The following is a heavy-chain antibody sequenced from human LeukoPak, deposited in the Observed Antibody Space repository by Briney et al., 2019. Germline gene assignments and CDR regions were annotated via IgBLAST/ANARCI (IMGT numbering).Heavy chain of an antibody. J-gene: IGHJ4*02. Sequence: GGSLRLSCAASGFTFSNYDMPWVRQATGKDLEWVSAIGTAGDTYYSGSVKGRFTISRENAKNSLYLQMNSLKAGDTAVYYCARGGWFGELLRPFDYWGQGSLVTVSS. CDR2: IGTAGDT. CDR1: GFTFSNYD. D-gene: IGHD3-10*01. CDR3: ARGGWFGELLRPFDY. V-gene: IGHV3-13*01.